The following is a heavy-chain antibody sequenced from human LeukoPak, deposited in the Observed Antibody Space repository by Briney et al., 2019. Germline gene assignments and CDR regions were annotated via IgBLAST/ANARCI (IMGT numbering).Heavy chain of an antibody. J-gene: IGHJ6*02. Sequence: GGSLRLSCAASGFTFSGSAMHWVRQASGKGLEWVGRIRSKANSYATAYAASVKGRFTTSRDDSKNTAYLQMNSLKTEDTAVYYCTHGGDSYYYYGMDVWGQGTTVTVSS. D-gene: IGHD3-22*01. CDR3: THGGDSYYYYGMDV. CDR1: GFTFSGSA. CDR2: IRSKANSYAT. V-gene: IGHV3-73*01.